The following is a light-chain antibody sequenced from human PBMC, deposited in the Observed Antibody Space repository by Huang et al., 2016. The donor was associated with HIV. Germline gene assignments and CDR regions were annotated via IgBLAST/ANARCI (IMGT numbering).Light chain of an antibody. CDR1: QDIKNS. Sequence: DIQMTQSPSSLFASVGDRVTITCRASQDIKNSLAWYQQKPGKAPKVLLYAASRLQSGVPFRFSCSGAGTDYILSITNLQAEDVATYYCQQYYSSLPLSFGGGTKVEIK. J-gene: IGKJ4*01. CDR3: QQYYSSLPLS. CDR2: AAS. V-gene: IGKV1-NL1*01.